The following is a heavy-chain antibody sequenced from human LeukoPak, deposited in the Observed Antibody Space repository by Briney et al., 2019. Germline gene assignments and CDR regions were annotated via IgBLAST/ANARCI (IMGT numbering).Heavy chain of an antibody. Sequence: PGGSLRLSCVASAFTFRTYSMHWVRQAPGKGLEWVSVIYSGGSTYYADSVKGRFTISRDNSKNTLYLQMNSLRAEDTAVYYCARGVMATIGSYWYFDLWGRGTLVTVSS. CDR2: IYSGGST. CDR3: ARGVMATIGSYWYFDL. J-gene: IGHJ2*01. CDR1: AFTFRTYS. V-gene: IGHV3-66*01. D-gene: IGHD5-24*01.